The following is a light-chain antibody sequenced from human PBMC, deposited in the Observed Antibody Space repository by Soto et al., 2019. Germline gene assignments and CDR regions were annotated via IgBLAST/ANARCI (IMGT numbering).Light chain of an antibody. CDR2: GNS. CDR3: QSYDSSLSGSYV. Sequence: QSVLTQPPPVSGAPGQRVPISCPGGSSKIGAGYDVHWYQQLPGTAPKLLIYGNSNRPSGVPDRFSGSKSGTSASLAITGLQAEDEADYYCQSYDSSLSGSYVFGTGTKVTVL. V-gene: IGLV1-40*01. CDR1: SSKIGAGYD. J-gene: IGLJ1*01.